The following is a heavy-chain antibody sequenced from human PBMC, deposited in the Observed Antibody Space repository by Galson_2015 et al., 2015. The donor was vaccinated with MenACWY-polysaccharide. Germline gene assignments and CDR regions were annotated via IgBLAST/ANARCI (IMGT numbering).Heavy chain of an antibody. Sequence: QSGAEVKKPGDSLKISCRGSGYNFNPHWLAWLRQMPGEGLEWMAIMWPDASDIKYRPSLQGQFTISAVASVNTAYLQWSSLSASDTAIYYCARGPSSGYYFLGFDVWGQGTRVIVSS. J-gene: IGHJ3*01. CDR3: ARGPSSGYYFLGFDV. CDR1: GYNFNPHW. V-gene: IGHV5-51*01. CDR2: MWPDASDI. D-gene: IGHD3-22*01.